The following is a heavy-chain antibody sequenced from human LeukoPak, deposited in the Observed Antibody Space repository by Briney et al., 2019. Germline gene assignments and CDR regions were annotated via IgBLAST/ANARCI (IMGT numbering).Heavy chain of an antibody. CDR2: INHSGST. CDR1: GGSFSGYY. Sequence: SETLSLTCAVYGGSFSGYYWSWIRQPPGKGLEWIGEINHSGSTNYNPSLKSRVTISVDTSKNQFSLKLSSVTAADTAVYYCARGPSAPPTYIVVVVAATYFDYWGQGTLVTVSS. CDR3: ARGPSAPPTYIVVVVAATYFDY. D-gene: IGHD2-15*01. V-gene: IGHV4-34*01. J-gene: IGHJ4*02.